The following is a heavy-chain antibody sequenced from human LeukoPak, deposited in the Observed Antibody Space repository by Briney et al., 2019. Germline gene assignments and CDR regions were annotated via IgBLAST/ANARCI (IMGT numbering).Heavy chain of an antibody. CDR3: ARGGRGLRLGELSHFDY. J-gene: IGHJ4*02. CDR2: IYYSGSI. V-gene: IGHV4-30-4*08. Sequence: SQTLSLTCTVSGGSISSGGYYWNWIRQHPGKGLEWIGYIYYSGSIYYNPSLKSRVTISADTSKNQFSLKLSSVTAADTAVYYCARGGRGLRLGELSHFDYWGQGTLVTVSS. D-gene: IGHD3-16*02. CDR1: GGSISSGGYY.